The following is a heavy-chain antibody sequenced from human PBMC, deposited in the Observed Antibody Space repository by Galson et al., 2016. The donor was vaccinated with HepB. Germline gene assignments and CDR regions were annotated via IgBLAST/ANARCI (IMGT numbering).Heavy chain of an antibody. CDR1: GFTFSNYW. Sequence: SLRLSCAASGFTFSNYWMHWVRQAPGKGLVWVSRIKSNGETADYADSVKGRFTISRDNAKNRLFMDMDSLTVGDTAVYFCARTITPAPIPLFDSWGQGTLVTVSS. D-gene: IGHD3-10*01. CDR3: ARTITPAPIPLFDS. CDR2: IKSNGETA. V-gene: IGHV3-74*01. J-gene: IGHJ4*02.